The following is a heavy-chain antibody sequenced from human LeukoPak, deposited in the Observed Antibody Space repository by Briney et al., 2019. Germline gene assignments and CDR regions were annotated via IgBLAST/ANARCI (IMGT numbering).Heavy chain of an antibody. CDR2: ISSSSSYI. Sequence: GGSLRLSCAASGFTFSSYSMNWVRQAPGKGLEWVSSISSSSSYIYYADSVKGRFTISRDNAKNSLYLQMNSLRADDTAVYFCARDKYETSGCFDYWGQGALVTVSS. CDR1: GFTFSSYS. V-gene: IGHV3-21*04. CDR3: ARDKYETSGCFDY. D-gene: IGHD3-22*01. J-gene: IGHJ4*02.